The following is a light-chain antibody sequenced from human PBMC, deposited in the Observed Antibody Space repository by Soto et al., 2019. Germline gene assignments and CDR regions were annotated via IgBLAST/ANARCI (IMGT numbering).Light chain of an antibody. V-gene: IGKV3-20*01. CDR3: QQYVSPPWA. CDR2: GAS. Sequence: EIVMTQSPATLSVSPGERATLSCMASQSVSSNLAWYQQKPGQAPRLLIYGASRRATSIPDRFSGSGSGTDFTLTISRLEPEDFAVYYCQQYVSPPWAFGQGTKVDIK. J-gene: IGKJ1*01. CDR1: QSVSSN.